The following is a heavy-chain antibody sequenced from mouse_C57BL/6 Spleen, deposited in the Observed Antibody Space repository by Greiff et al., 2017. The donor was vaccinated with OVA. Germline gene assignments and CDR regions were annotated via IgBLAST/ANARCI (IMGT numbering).Heavy chain of an antibody. D-gene: IGHD1-1*01. Sequence: QVQLQQSGPELVKPGASVKISCKASGYAFSSSWMNWVKQRPGKGLEWIGRIYPGDGDTNYNGKFKGKATLTADKSSSTAYMQLSSLTSEDSAVXFCAREGGSYFDGSYEGSAMDYWGQGTSVTVSS. V-gene: IGHV1-82*01. J-gene: IGHJ4*01. CDR1: GYAFSSSW. CDR2: IYPGDGDT. CDR3: AREGGSYFDGSYEGSAMDY.